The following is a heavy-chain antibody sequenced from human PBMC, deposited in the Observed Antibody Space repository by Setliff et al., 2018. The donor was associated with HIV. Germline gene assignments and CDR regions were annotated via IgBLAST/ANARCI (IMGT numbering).Heavy chain of an antibody. Sequence: SETLSLTCSVSGGSISSSGYYWSWIRQHPGKGLDWIGRVYYSGSTDYNPSLQSRATLSVGTSKNQFSLKLTSVIAADTAIYYCARGPFVLRFLERLVYFDYWGQGKLVTVSS. D-gene: IGHD3-3*01. CDR2: VYYSGST. CDR3: ARGPFVLRFLERLVYFDY. CDR1: GGSISSSGYY. V-gene: IGHV4-31*02. J-gene: IGHJ4*02.